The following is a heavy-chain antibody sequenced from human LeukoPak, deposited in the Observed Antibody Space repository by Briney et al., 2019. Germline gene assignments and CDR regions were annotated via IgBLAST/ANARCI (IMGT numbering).Heavy chain of an antibody. V-gene: IGHV3-30*02. D-gene: IGHD6-13*01. CDR2: IRYDGSNK. Sequence: GGSLRLSCAASGFTFSSYGMHWVRQAPGKGLEWVAFIRYDGSNKYYADSVKGRFTISRDNSKNTLYLQMNSLRAEDTAVYYCAKDKGYGPDSESSYFDYWGQGTLVTVSS. J-gene: IGHJ4*02. CDR3: AKDKGYGPDSESSYFDY. CDR1: GFTFSSYG.